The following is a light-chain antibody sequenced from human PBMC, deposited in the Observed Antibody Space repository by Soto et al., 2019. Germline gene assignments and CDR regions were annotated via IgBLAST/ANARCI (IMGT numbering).Light chain of an antibody. V-gene: IGKV3-11*01. CDR1: QSVIIN. CDR3: QQRSNWLWT. J-gene: IGKJ1*01. CDR2: DAS. Sequence: EIVMTQSPATLSVSPWERATLSCRASQSVIINLAWYQQKPGQAPRLLIYDASNRATGIPARFSGSGSGTDFTLTISSREPEDFAVYYCQQRSNWLWTFGQGTKVDIK.